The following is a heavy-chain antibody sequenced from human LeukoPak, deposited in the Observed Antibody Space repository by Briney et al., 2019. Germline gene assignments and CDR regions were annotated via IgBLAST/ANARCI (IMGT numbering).Heavy chain of an antibody. CDR3: ARVGATGGYPFDY. J-gene: IGHJ4*02. V-gene: IGHV3-7*01. CDR1: GFTFSSYW. D-gene: IGHD1-26*01. Sequence: GGSLRLSCAASGFTFSSYWMSWVRQAPGKGLEWVANIKQDGSEKYYVDSVKGRFTISRDNSKNTLYLQMNSLRAEDTAVYYCARVGATGGYPFDYWGQGTLVTVSS. CDR2: IKQDGSEK.